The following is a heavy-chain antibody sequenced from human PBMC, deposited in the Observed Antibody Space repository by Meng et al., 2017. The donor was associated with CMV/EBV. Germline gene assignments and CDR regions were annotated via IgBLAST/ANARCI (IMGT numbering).Heavy chain of an antibody. CDR1: EFTVSSNY. Sequence: GESLKISCAASEFTVSSNYMSWVRQAPGKGLEWVSVIYSGGSTYYADSVKGRFTISRDNSKNTLYLQMNSLRAEDTAVYYCARKIVDDAFDIWGQGTMVTVSS. D-gene: IGHD2/OR15-2a*01. CDR3: ARKIVDDAFDI. V-gene: IGHV3-66*02. CDR2: IYSGGST. J-gene: IGHJ3*02.